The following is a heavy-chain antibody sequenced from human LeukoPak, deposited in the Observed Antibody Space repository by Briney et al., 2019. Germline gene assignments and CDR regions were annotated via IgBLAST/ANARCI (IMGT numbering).Heavy chain of an antibody. CDR1: GGSISSYY. V-gene: IGHV4-59*12. J-gene: IGHJ2*01. CDR2: IYYSGST. CDR3: ARDKGPYWYFDL. Sequence: SETLSLTCTVSGGSISSYYWSWIRQPPGKGLEWIGYIYYSGSTNYSPSLKSRVTISVDTSKNQFSLKLSSLTAADTAVYHCARDKGPYWYFDLWGRGTLVTVSS.